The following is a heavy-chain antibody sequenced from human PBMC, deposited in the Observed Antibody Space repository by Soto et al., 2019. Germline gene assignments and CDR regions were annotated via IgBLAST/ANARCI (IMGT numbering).Heavy chain of an antibody. D-gene: IGHD3-22*01. CDR3: ARHYYDSSGTLRYYFDY. Sequence: PSETLSLTCTVSGGSISSYYWSWIRQPPGKGLEWIGYIYYSGSTNYNPSLKSRVTISVDTSKNQFSLKLSSVTAADTAVYYCARHYYDSSGTLRYYFDYWGQGTLVTVS. J-gene: IGHJ4*02. CDR1: GGSISSYY. V-gene: IGHV4-59*08. CDR2: IYYSGST.